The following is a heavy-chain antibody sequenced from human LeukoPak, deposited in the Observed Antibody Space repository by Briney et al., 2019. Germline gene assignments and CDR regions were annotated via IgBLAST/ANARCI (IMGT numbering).Heavy chain of an antibody. J-gene: IGHJ5*01. CDR2: IYYSGST. Sequence: SETLSLTCTVSGGSISSSSFYWGWLRPPPGKGLEGLGSIYYSGSTYDNPSLKSRGTISVDAAKNQFSLKLSTVTAADTAGYYWARHSGPYSSSWFDYWGQGTLVTVSS. V-gene: IGHV4-39*01. CDR1: GGSISSSSFY. D-gene: IGHD6-13*01. CDR3: ARHSGPYSSSWFDY.